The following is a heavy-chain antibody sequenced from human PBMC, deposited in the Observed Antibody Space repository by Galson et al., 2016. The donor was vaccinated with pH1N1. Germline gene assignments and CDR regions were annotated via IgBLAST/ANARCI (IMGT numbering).Heavy chain of an antibody. CDR3: ASPPPASGHINYYYYMDV. Sequence: SVKVSCKASGDTLDSYAISWVRQAPGQGLEWMGGIIPLFGATTYSQKFQGRLTITVDKSTSTAYMGLSSLRAEDTAVYYCASPPPASGHINYYYYMDVWGKGTTVTVSS. CDR2: IIPLFGAT. J-gene: IGHJ6*03. D-gene: IGHD5-18*01. CDR1: GDTLDSYA. V-gene: IGHV1-69*06.